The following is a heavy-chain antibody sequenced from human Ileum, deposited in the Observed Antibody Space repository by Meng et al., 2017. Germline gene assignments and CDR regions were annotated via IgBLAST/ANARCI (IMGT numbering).Heavy chain of an antibody. V-gene: IGHV4-4*02. CDR1: GDSSGSRDW. CDR2: ISQESGRT. Sequence: QVQLLQSGTGLGKSSGTLSLTLAGHGDSSGSRDWWSWVRQPPGKGLEWIGEISQESGRTNYNPSLKRRVTISLDKSKNQFSLNLNSVTAADTAVYYCVRNEGYSLGDWGQGTLVTVSS. D-gene: IGHD2-21*01. J-gene: IGHJ4*02. CDR3: VRNEGYSLGD.